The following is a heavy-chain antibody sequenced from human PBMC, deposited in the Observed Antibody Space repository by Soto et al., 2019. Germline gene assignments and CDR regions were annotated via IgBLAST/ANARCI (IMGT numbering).Heavy chain of an antibody. CDR1: GFTFDDYA. CDR2: ISWNSGRI. V-gene: IGHV3-9*01. Sequence: GGSLRLSCAASGFTFDDYAMHWVRQVPGKGLEWVSGISWNSGRIGYADSVKGRLTISRDNAKKSLYLQMNSLRVGDTALYYCAKDVGPSGVTGSYWYGFDYSGQGPLVTVSS. D-gene: IGHD6-19*01. J-gene: IGHJ4*02. CDR3: AKDVGPSGVTGSYWYGFDY.